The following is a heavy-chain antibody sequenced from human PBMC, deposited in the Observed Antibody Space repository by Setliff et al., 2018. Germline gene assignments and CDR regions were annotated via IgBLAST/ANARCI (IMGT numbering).Heavy chain of an antibody. Sequence: PGGSLSLSCAASGFTFSGSAMHWVRQASGKGLEWVGRIRSKADNYATAYAASVRGRFTISRDDSKNTAYLQMNSLKTEDTAVYYCILIGSSADAFDIWGQGTMVTVSS. J-gene: IGHJ3*02. CDR1: GFTFSGSA. CDR2: IRSKADNYAT. D-gene: IGHD6-19*01. CDR3: ILIGSSADAFDI. V-gene: IGHV3-73*01.